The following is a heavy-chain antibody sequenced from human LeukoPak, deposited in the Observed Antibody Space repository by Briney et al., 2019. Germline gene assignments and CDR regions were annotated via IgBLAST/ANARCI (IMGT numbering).Heavy chain of an antibody. J-gene: IGHJ4*02. CDR3: ARVRLGGSYGYEAGY. CDR2: INPNSGGT. Sequence: GASVKVSCKASGYTFTGYYMHWVRQAPGQGLEWMGWINPNSGGTNYAQKFQGRVTMTRDTSISTAYMELSRLRSDDTAVYYCARVRLGGSYGYEAGYWGQGTLVTVSS. V-gene: IGHV1-2*02. CDR1: GYTFTGYY. D-gene: IGHD5-18*01.